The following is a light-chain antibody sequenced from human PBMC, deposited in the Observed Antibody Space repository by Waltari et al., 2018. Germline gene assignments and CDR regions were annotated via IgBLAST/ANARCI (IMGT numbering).Light chain of an antibody. V-gene: IGLV2-14*01. Sequence: QSALTQPASVSGSPGQSITISCTGTSSDIGAYNYVSWYQHLPGKAPKLIISGVRRRPSGVSNRFSGSKSGNMASLAISGLQSADEGDYYCAAWDDSLHGHWVFGGGTKVTVL. J-gene: IGLJ3*02. CDR1: SSDIGAYNY. CDR2: GVR. CDR3: AAWDDSLHGHWV.